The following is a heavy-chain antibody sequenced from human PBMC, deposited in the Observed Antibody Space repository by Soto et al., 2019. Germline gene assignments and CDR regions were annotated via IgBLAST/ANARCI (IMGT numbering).Heavy chain of an antibody. D-gene: IGHD3-22*01. V-gene: IGHV3-9*01. CDR2: ISWNSGSI. CDR1: GFTFDDYA. J-gene: IGHJ4*02. CDR3: ARPTYYYDSSGPAAY. Sequence: GGSLRLSCAASGFTFDDYAMHWVRQAPGKGLEWVSGISWNSGSIGYADSVKGRFTISRDNAKNSLYLQMNSLRAEDTALYYCARPTYYYDSSGPAAYWGQGTLVTVSX.